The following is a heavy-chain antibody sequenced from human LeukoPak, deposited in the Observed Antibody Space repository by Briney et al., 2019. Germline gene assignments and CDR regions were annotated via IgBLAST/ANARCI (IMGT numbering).Heavy chain of an antibody. Sequence: ASVKVSCKASGYTFTGYYMHWVRQAPGQGLEWMGWINPNSGGTNYAQKFQGRVTMTRDTSISTAYMELSRVRSDDTAVYYCARDDSSLTKVTAYDYWGQGTLVTVSS. CDR1: GYTFTGYY. D-gene: IGHD2-21*02. J-gene: IGHJ4*02. CDR3: ARDDSSLTKVTAYDY. V-gene: IGHV1-2*02. CDR2: INPNSGGT.